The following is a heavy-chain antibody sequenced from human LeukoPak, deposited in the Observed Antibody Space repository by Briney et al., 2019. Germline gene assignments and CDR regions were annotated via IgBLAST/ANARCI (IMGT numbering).Heavy chain of an antibody. V-gene: IGHV3-48*01. Sequence: GGSLRLSCAASRFTFNSYAMSWVRQAPGKGLEWVSYISTSGSTIYYAESVKGRFTVSRDNAKNSLYLQMNSLRAEDTAVYYCARPDCSGDCYQPLDWGQGTLVTVSS. CDR1: RFTFNSYA. CDR3: ARPDCSGDCYQPLD. CDR2: ISTSGSTI. J-gene: IGHJ4*02. D-gene: IGHD2-21*02.